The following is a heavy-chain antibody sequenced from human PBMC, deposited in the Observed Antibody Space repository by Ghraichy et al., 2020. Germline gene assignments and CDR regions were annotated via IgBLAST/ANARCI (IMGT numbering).Heavy chain of an antibody. D-gene: IGHD4-17*01. J-gene: IGHJ4*02. CDR2: IIPIFPIG. CDR1: GGTFRNYA. CDR3: ARVPTGNGDYEAYFDY. Sequence: SVKVSCKASGGTFRNYAISWVRQAPGQGLEWMGGIIPIFPIGNHAQKFQGRVTITADTSTSTAYMELSSLRSEDTAVYYCARVPTGNGDYEAYFDYWGQGTLVTVSS. V-gene: IGHV1-69*10.